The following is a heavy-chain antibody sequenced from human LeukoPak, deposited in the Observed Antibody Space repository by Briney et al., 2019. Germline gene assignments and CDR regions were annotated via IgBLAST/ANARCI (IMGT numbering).Heavy chain of an antibody. CDR2: IGGSGGST. CDR1: GFTFSSYA. D-gene: IGHD4-17*01. J-gene: IGHJ4*02. V-gene: IGHV3-23*01. CDR3: AKLLRTVTTWFDY. Sequence: GGSLRLSCAASGFTFSSYAMSWVRQAPGKGMEWVSAIGGSGGSTYYADSVKGRFTISRDNSKNTLYLQMNSLRAEDTAVYYCAKLLRTVTTWFDYWGQGTLVTVSS.